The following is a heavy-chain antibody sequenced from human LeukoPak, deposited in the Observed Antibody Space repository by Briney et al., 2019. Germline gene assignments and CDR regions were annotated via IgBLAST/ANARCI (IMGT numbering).Heavy chain of an antibody. CDR2: ISYDGSNE. J-gene: IGHJ4*02. D-gene: IGHD3-3*01. CDR1: EFTFSSYT. V-gene: IGHV3-30*04. CDR3: ARAPSGYYPYFDY. Sequence: GGSLRLSCAASEFTFSSYTMHWVRQAPGKGLEWVAVISYDGSNEYHADSVKGRFTISRDNSKSTLYLQMNSLRAEDATMYYCARAPSGYYPYFDYWGQGTLVTVSS.